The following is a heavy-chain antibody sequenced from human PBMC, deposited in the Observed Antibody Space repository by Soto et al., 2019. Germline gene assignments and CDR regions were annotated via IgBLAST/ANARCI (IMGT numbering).Heavy chain of an antibody. CDR2: MNPNSGNT. CDR3: ARGGSGWGSDYYSNMAV. D-gene: IGHD7-27*01. CDR1: GYTFTSYD. Sequence: QVQLVQSGAEVKKPGASVKVSCKASGYTFTSYDINWVRQATGQGLEWMGWMNPNSGNTGYAQKFQGRVTMTRNTSISTAYRELSSLRSEDTAVYYCARGGSGWGSDYYSNMAVWAKGTTVTVSS. V-gene: IGHV1-8*01. J-gene: IGHJ6*03.